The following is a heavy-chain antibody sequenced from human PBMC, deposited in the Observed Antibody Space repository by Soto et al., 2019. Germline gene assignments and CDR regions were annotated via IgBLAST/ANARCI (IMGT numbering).Heavy chain of an antibody. CDR2: INHSGST. CDR3: ARGTIRYYYYGMDV. CDR1: GGSFSGYY. Sequence: QVQLQQWGAGLLKPSETLSLTCSVYGGSFSGYYWSWIRQPPGKGLEWIGEINHSGSTNYNPSLKSRVTISVDTSKXXXXXXLXXXXAXDTAVYYCARGTIRYYYYGMDVW. J-gene: IGHJ6*01. D-gene: IGHD1-1*01. V-gene: IGHV4-34*01.